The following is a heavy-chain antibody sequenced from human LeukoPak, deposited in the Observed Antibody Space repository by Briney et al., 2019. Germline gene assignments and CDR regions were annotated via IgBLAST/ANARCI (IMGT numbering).Heavy chain of an antibody. V-gene: IGHV1-69*06. J-gene: IGHJ6*03. CDR3: ARASKVAGPYYYYMDV. D-gene: IGHD6-19*01. CDR1: GGTFSSYA. CDR2: IIPIFGTA. Sequence: GASVKVSCKASGGTFSSYAISWVRQAPGQGLECMGGIIPIFGTANYAQKFQGRVTITADKSTSTAYMELSSLRSEDTAVYYCARASKVAGPYYYYMDVWGKGTTVTVSS.